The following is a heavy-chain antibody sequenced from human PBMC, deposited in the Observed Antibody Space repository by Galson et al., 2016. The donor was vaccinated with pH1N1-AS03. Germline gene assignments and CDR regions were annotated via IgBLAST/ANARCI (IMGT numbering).Heavy chain of an antibody. V-gene: IGHV3-23*01. Sequence: SLRLSCAASGFTFSIYAMHWVRQAPGKGLGWVSGVGGVDGSLWYAESVKGRFTVSRDNSKGTRDLQMNNLRADDTAVYYCARGSGSPHWFDPWGQGTLVTVSS. CDR3: ARGSGSPHWFDP. D-gene: IGHD3-3*01. CDR1: GFTFSIYA. CDR2: VGGVDGSL. J-gene: IGHJ5*02.